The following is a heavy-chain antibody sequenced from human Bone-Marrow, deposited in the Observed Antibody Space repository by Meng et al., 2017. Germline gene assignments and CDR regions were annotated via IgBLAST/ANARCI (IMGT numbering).Heavy chain of an antibody. CDR2: ISYDGSNK. V-gene: IGHV3-30*03. CDR3: ARGGGEIMITFGGVIVNFPLDY. CDR1: GFTFSSYW. D-gene: IGHD3-16*02. J-gene: IGHJ4*02. Sequence: GESLKISCAASGFTFSSYWMHWVRQAPGKGLEWVAVISYDGSNKYYADSVKGRFTISRDNSKNTLYLQMNSLRAEDTAVYYCARGGGEIMITFGGVIVNFPLDYWGQGTLVTVSS.